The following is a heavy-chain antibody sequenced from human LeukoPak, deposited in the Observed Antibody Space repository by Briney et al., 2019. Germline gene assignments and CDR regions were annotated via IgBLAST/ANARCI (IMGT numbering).Heavy chain of an antibody. J-gene: IGHJ5*02. CDR1: GGSISTSTYY. CDR2: VYYSGST. V-gene: IGHV4-39*07. CDR3: SRGGFTRPLDP. Sequence: SETLSLTCTVSGGSISTSTYYWGWIRQAPGRGLEWIGCVYYSGSTYYNPSLKSRVTISVDTSKSPFSLKLSSVTAADTAVYYCSRGGFTRPLDPWGQGTLVTVSS.